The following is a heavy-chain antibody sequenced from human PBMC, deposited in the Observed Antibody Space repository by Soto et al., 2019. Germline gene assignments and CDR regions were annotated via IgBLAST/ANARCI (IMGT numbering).Heavy chain of an antibody. CDR2: ISYDGSNK. Sequence: VQLVESGGGVVQPGRSLRLSCAASGFTFSSYGMHWVRQAPGKGLEWVAVISYDGSNKYYADSVKGRFTISRDNSKNTLYLQMNSLRAEDTAVYYCAKDLLTYCGGDCYPTPGDYWGQGTLVTVSS. CDR1: GFTFSSYG. D-gene: IGHD2-21*02. V-gene: IGHV3-30*18. J-gene: IGHJ4*02. CDR3: AKDLLTYCGGDCYPTPGDY.